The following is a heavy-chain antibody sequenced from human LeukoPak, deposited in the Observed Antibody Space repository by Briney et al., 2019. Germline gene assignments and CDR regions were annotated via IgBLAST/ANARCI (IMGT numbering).Heavy chain of an antibody. Sequence: SVKVSCKDSGGSCSRSATNWVRQVPGQGLEWMGGIIPIFGAADYAQKFQGRVTITTDESTNTAYMEVSTLTSEDTAVYYCARRGVFGAFDHWGQGTLVTVSS. CDR3: ARRGVFGAFDH. D-gene: IGHD3-10*02. CDR1: GGSCSRSA. V-gene: IGHV1-69*05. J-gene: IGHJ4*02. CDR2: IIPIFGAA.